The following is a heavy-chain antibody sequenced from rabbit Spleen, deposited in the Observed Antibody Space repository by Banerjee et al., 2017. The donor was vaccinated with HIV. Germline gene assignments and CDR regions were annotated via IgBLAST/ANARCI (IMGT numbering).Heavy chain of an antibody. CDR2: IYTGNDKT. CDR3: VRDAGSNAYIDGYFNL. V-gene: IGHV1S45*01. Sequence: QEQLVESGGGLVQPGASLTLTCTPSGFSFSRGYDMCLVRQAPGKGLEWIGCIYTGNDKTYYASWAKGRLTISKTSSTTVTLQMTSLTVADTATYFCVRDAGSNAYIDGYFNLWGQGTLVTVS. D-gene: IGHD4-2*01. CDR1: GFSFSRGYD. J-gene: IGHJ4*01.